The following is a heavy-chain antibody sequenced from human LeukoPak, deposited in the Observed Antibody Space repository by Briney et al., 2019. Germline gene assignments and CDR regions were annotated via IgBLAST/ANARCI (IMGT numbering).Heavy chain of an antibody. CDR3: ARDYDFWSGYYSLTRGYFGY. Sequence: PGGSLRLSCAASGFTFSGSGMHWVRQAPGKGLEWVTFIRYDGSNKYYTDSVKGRFTISRDNSKNTLYLQMDSLRAEDTAVYYCARDYDFWSGYYSLTRGYFGYWGQGTLVTVSS. V-gene: IGHV3-30*02. CDR2: IRYDGSNK. D-gene: IGHD3-3*01. CDR1: GFTFSGSG. J-gene: IGHJ4*02.